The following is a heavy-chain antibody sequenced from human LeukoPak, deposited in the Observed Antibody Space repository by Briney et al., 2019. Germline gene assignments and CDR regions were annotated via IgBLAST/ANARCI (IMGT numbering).Heavy chain of an antibody. D-gene: IGHD3-10*01. CDR2: INSGGGHI. CDR1: GFTFGKYW. CDR3: AKHSTGVEC. V-gene: IGHV3-74*01. Sequence: PGGSLRLSCAASGFTFGKYWMHWVRQAPGKGLVWVSYINSGGGHIDYADSVKGRFTISRDNSKNTLYLQMNSLRAEDTAVYYCAKHSTGVECWGRGTLVTVSS. J-gene: IGHJ2*01.